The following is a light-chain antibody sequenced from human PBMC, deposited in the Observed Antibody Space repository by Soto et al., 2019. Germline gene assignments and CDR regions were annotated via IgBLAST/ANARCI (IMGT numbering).Light chain of an antibody. CDR2: GAS. CDR3: QQYNSWPPIT. Sequence: EVVRTQSQATLSVSAGERATLSCMSSESVSSNLAWYQQRPGQAPRLVIYGASTRATGIPARFSGGGSGTEFTLTISSLQSEDFAVYYCQQYNSWPPITFGQGTRLEIK. J-gene: IGKJ5*01. V-gene: IGKV3-15*01. CDR1: ESVSSN.